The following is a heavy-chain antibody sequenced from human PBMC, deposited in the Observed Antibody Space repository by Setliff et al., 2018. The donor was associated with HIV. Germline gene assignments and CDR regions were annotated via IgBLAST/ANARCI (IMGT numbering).Heavy chain of an antibody. CDR1: GYSFTSYW. V-gene: IGHV5-51*01. Sequence: GESLKISCQGSGYSFTSYWIAWVRQKPGEGLEWMGIIFPGDSKIRYSPSFQGRVTLSADKSISTAYLQWSSLQTSDSGMYYCARGIAALTASFDYWGQGSLVTVSS. D-gene: IGHD2-21*02. CDR3: ARGIAALTASFDY. J-gene: IGHJ4*02. CDR2: IFPGDSKI.